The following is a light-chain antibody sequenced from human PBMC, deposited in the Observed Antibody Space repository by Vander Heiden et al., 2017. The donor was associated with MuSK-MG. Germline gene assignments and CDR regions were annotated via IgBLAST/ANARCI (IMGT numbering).Light chain of an antibody. Sequence: SYALTQPPSVSVAPGKTARFPCWGVNVDTKSVHWYQQKPGQAPVLVMYYDSRRPSGIPDRLSGSKSGNTATLTISWVEAGDEADYYCQVWDSGSAHYVFGTGTKVTAL. CDR1: NVDTKS. CDR3: QVWDSGSAHYV. CDR2: YDS. J-gene: IGLJ1*01. V-gene: IGLV3-21*04.